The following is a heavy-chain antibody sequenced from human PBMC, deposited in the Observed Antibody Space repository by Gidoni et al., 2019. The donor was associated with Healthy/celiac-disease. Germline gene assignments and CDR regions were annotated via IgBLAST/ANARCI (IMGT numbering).Heavy chain of an antibody. V-gene: IGHV1-2*02. Sequence: QVQLVQSGAAVKKPGASVKVSCQASGSTLTGYYMHWVRQAPGQGLEWMGWINPNSGGTNYAQKFQGRVTMTRDTSISTAYMELSRLRSDDTAVYYCASNPGITIFGVVMGWFDPWGQGTLVTVSS. J-gene: IGHJ5*02. CDR1: GSTLTGYY. CDR3: ASNPGITIFGVVMGWFDP. CDR2: INPNSGGT. D-gene: IGHD3-3*01.